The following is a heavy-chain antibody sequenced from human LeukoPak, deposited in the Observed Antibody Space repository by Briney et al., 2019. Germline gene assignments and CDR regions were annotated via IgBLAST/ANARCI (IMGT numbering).Heavy chain of an antibody. CDR1: GFIVRSNY. Sequence: GSLRLSCAASGFIVRSNYMSWVRQAPGKGLEWVSIIYSGGITYYADSVKGRFTISRDNSKNTLYLQMNSLRAEDTAVYYCAKDSSYCTNGVCYADYWGQGTLVTVSS. CDR2: IYSGGIT. V-gene: IGHV3-66*01. CDR3: AKDSSYCTNGVCYADY. D-gene: IGHD2-8*01. J-gene: IGHJ4*02.